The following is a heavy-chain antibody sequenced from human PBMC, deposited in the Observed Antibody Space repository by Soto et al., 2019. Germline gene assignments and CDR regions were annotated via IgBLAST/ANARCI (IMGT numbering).Heavy chain of an antibody. V-gene: IGHV3-9*01. J-gene: IGHJ6*02. Sequence: EVQLVESGGGLVQPGRSLRLSCAASGFTFDDYAMHWVRQAPGKGLDWVSGISWNSGSIGYADSVKGRFTISRDNAKNSVYLQMNSLRAEDTALYYCAKDAITMVRGVISYYGMYVWGQGTTVTVSS. CDR2: ISWNSGSI. D-gene: IGHD3-10*01. CDR3: AKDAITMVRGVISYYGMYV. CDR1: GFTFDDYA.